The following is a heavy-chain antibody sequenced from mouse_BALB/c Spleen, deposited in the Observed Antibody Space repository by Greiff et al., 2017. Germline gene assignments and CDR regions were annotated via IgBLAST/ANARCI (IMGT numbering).Heavy chain of an antibody. V-gene: IGHV5-17*02. CDR3: ARQTMAAMDY. D-gene: IGHD1-1*02. Sequence: EVMLVESGGGLVQPGGSRKLSCAASGFTFSSFGMHWVRQAPEKGLEWVAYISSGSSTIYYADTVKGRFTISRDNPKNTLFLQMSSLKSEDTAMYYCARQTMAAMDYWGQGTSVTVSS. CDR2: ISSGSSTI. CDR1: GFTFSSFG. J-gene: IGHJ4*01.